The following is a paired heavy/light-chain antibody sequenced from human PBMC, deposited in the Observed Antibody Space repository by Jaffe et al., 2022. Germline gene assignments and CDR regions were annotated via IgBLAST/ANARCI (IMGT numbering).Light chain of an antibody. V-gene: IGKV4-1*01. CDR1: QSVLYSSNNKNY. CDR2: WAS. CDR3: QQYYSTPHT. J-gene: IGKJ2*01. Sequence: DIVMTQSPDSLAVSLGERATINCKSSQSVLYSSNNKNYLAWYQQKPGQPPKLLIYWASTRESGVPDRFSGSGSGTDFTLTISSLQAEDVAVYYCQQYYSTPHTFGQGTKLEIK.
Heavy chain of an antibody. CDR1: GGTFSSYA. D-gene: IGHD4-17*01. CDR3: ARDGSARYGDYDQDGVAGVFQH. CDR2: IIPIFGTA. Sequence: QVQLVQSGAEVKKPGSSVKVSCKASGGTFSSYAISWVRQAPGQGLEWMGGIIPIFGTANYAQKFQGRVTITADESTSTAYMELSSLRSEDTAVYYCARDGSARYGDYDQDGVAGVFQHWGQGTLVTVSS. J-gene: IGHJ1*01. V-gene: IGHV1-69*01.